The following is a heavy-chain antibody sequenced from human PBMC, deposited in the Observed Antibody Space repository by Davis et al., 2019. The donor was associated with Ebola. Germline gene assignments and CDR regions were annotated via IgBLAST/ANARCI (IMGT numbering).Heavy chain of an antibody. CDR2: ISGSGGST. J-gene: IGHJ4*02. D-gene: IGHD7-27*01. CDR3: ARATNWGGFDY. CDR1: GFTVSSNY. Sequence: PGGSLRLSCAASGFTVSSNYMSWVRQAPGKGLEWVSAISGSGGSTYYADSVKGRFTISRDNAKNTLYLQMNSLRAEDTAVYYCARATNWGGFDYWGQGTLVTVSS. V-gene: IGHV3-23*01.